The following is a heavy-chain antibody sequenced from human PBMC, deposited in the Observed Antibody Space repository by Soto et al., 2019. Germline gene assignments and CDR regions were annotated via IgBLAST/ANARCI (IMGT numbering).Heavy chain of an antibody. CDR1: GLTFSSYW. Sequence: GGSLSLSCAASGLTFSSYWMSWFRQAPGKGLERVANIKQDGREKYYADSVKGRFTISRDNAKNSLYLQMNSLRAEDTAVYYCASPGYYYDSSGYYYGQYYFDYWGQGTLVTVSS. CDR2: IKQDGREK. CDR3: ASPGYYYDSSGYYYGQYYFDY. D-gene: IGHD3-22*01. J-gene: IGHJ4*02. V-gene: IGHV3-7*01.